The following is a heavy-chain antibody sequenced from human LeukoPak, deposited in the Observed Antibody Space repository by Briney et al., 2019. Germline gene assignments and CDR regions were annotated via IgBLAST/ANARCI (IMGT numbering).Heavy chain of an antibody. CDR2: ISSSGSTI. CDR1: GFTFSSYE. J-gene: IGHJ4*02. D-gene: IGHD3-10*01. Sequence: GGSLRLSCAASGFTFSSYEMNWVRQAPGEGLEWVSYISSSGSTIYYADSVKGRFTISRDNAKNSLYLQMNSLRAEDTAVYYCAREYYSLSYWGQGTLVTVSS. V-gene: IGHV3-48*03. CDR3: AREYYSLSY.